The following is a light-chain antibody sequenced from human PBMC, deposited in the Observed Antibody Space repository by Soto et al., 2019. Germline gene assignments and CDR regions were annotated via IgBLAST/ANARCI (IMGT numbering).Light chain of an antibody. CDR2: EVS. CDR1: SSDVGGYNY. J-gene: IGLJ2*01. V-gene: IGLV2-8*01. CDR3: SSYAGSNNWGV. Sequence: QSAPTQPPSASGSPGQSVTISCTGTSSDVGGYNYVSWYQQHPGKAPKLMIYEVSERPSGVPDRFSGSKSGNTASLTVSGLQAEDEADYYCSSYAGSNNWGVFGGGTQLTVL.